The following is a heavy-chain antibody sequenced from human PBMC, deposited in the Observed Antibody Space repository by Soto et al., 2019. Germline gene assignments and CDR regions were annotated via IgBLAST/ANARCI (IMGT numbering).Heavy chain of an antibody. V-gene: IGHV2-5*02. Sequence: QITLKESGPTLVKPTQTLTLTCTFSGFSLSTSGVGVGWIRQPPGKALEWLALIYWDDDKRYSPSLTSRLTITKHTSKNQIVLTITNMHPVDTATYYYAAVLFVLANYGMDVWGQGTTVTVS. CDR3: AAVLFVLANYGMDV. CDR1: GFSLSTSGVG. CDR2: IYWDDDK. D-gene: IGHD2-21*01. J-gene: IGHJ6*02.